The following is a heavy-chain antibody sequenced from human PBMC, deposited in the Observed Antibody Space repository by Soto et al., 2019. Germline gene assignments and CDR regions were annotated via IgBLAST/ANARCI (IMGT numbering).Heavy chain of an antibody. Sequence: SVKVSCKASGGTFSSYAISWVRQAPGQGLEWMGGIIPIFGTANYAQKFQGRVTMTTDTSTSTAYMELRSLRSDDTAVYYCARGYYYGSGRPTPGVMDVWGQGTTVTVSS. D-gene: IGHD3-10*01. CDR3: ARGYYYGSGRPTPGVMDV. CDR1: GGTFSSYA. V-gene: IGHV1-69*05. CDR2: IIPIFGTA. J-gene: IGHJ6*02.